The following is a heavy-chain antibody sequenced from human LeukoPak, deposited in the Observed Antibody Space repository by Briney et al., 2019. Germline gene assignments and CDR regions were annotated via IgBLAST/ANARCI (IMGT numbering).Heavy chain of an antibody. CDR2: INHSGST. Sequence: SETLSLTCAVYGGSFSGSYWSWIRQPPGKGLEWIGEINHSGSTNYNPSLKSRVTISVDTSKNQFSLKLSSVTAADTAVYYCASMLPATAIRFDYWGQGTLVTVSS. V-gene: IGHV4-34*01. CDR1: GGSFSGSY. CDR3: ASMLPATAIRFDY. D-gene: IGHD2-2*02. J-gene: IGHJ4*02.